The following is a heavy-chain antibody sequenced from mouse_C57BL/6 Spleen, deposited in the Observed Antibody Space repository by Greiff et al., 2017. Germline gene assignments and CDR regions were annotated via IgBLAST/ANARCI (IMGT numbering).Heavy chain of an antibody. CDR1: GYTFTSYG. J-gene: IGHJ1*03. D-gene: IGHD1-1*01. CDR3: ARSNYYGSPYWYFDV. CDR2: IYPRSGNT. Sequence: VQLQQSGAELARPGASVKLSCKASGYTFTSYGISWVKQRTGQGLEWIGEIYPRSGNTYYNEKFKGKATLTADKSSSTACMELRSLTSEDSAVYFCARSNYYGSPYWYFDVWGTGTTVTVSS. V-gene: IGHV1-81*01.